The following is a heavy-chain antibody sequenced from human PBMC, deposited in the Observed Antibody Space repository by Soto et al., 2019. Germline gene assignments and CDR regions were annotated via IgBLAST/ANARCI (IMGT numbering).Heavy chain of an antibody. CDR2: IIPILGIA. J-gene: IGHJ4*02. CDR3: ARTAYCGGDCYADFDY. D-gene: IGHD2-21*02. V-gene: IGHV1-69*02. Sequence: QVQLVQSGAEVKKPGSSVKVSCKASGGTFSSYTISWVRQAPGQGLEWMGRIIPILGIANYAQKFQGRVTITADKSTSTAYMELSSLRSDDTAVYYCARTAYCGGDCYADFDYWGQGTLVTVSS. CDR1: GGTFSSYT.